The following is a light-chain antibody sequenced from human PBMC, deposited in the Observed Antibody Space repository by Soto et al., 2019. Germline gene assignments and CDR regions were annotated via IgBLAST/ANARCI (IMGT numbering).Light chain of an antibody. CDR2: GES. V-gene: IGKV3-15*01. CDR3: QQYYNWPPWT. J-gene: IGKJ1*01. Sequence: EIVMTQSPATLSVSPGERATLSCRASQSVSSNLAWYQQKPGQAPRLLIYGESTRATGSPARCSGSGCGTEFTLTISSLQSEDFVVYYCQQYYNWPPWTFGQGTKVEIK. CDR1: QSVSSN.